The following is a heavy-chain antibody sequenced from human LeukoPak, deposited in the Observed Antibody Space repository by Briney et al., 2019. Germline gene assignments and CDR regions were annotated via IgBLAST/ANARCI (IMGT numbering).Heavy chain of an antibody. CDR1: GFTFSNE. CDR2: ISSSGSTI. CDR3: AELGITMIGGV. V-gene: IGHV3-48*03. D-gene: IGHD3-10*02. J-gene: IGHJ6*04. Sequence: GGSLRLSCAASGFTFSNEMNWVRQAPGKGLEWVSYISSSGSTIYYADSVKGRFSISRDNAKNSLYLQMNSLRAEDTAVYYCAELGITMIGGVWGKGTTVTISS.